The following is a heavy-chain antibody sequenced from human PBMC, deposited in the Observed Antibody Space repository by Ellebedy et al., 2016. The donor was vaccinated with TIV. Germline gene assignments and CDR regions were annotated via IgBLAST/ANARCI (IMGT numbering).Heavy chain of an antibody. J-gene: IGHJ5*02. CDR1: GFSFRSYW. V-gene: IGHV3-7*01. D-gene: IGHD3-16*01. CDR2: IYQDGGVQ. CDR3: ARRGSYGDYAVQINSWFDT. Sequence: GGSLRLSCAASGFSFRSYWMSWVRQAPGKGLEWVANIYQDGGVQYYVDSVKGRFTISRDNADNSLFLQMNSLGAEDTAVYYCARRGSYGDYAVQINSWFDTWGRGTLVAVSS.